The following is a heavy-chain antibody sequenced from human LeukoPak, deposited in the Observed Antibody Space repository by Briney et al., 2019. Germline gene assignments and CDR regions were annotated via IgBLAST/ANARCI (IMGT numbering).Heavy chain of an antibody. CDR3: AISFSLGGGGGHDCSAP. V-gene: IGHV5-51*01. CDR2: IYPGDSDT. CDR1: GYSFTSYW. Sequence: GESLKISCKGSGYSFTSYWIGWVRQMPGKGLEWMGIIYPGDSDTRYSPSFQGQVTISADKSISTAYLQWSSLKASDTAMYYCAISFSLGGGGGHDCSAPGGQEPRVPAPS. J-gene: IGHJ5*02. D-gene: IGHD3-16*01.